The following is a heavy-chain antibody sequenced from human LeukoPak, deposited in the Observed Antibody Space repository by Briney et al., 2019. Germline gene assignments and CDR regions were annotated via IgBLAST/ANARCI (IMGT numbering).Heavy chain of an antibody. CDR2: IKSDGRST. V-gene: IGHV3-74*01. Sequence: SGGSLRLSCAASGFTFSSYWMHWVRQAPGKGLVWVSRIKSDGRSTSYADSVKGRFTISRDNAKNTLYLQMNSLRAEDTAVYFCARVGAVAGAFDIWGQGTMVTVSS. D-gene: IGHD6-19*01. J-gene: IGHJ3*02. CDR3: ARVGAVAGAFDI. CDR1: GFTFSSYW.